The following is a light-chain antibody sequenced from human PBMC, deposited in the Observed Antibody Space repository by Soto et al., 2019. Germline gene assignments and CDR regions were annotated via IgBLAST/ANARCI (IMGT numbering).Light chain of an antibody. Sequence: QSVLTQPPSISGAPGQRVTITCTGSDSNIGASYEVNWYQHLPGAAPNLLIYETDNRPSGVPDRFSASRSGASASLAIDKLQTGDEGDYYCQSYGSGLSVVFGGGTKLTVL. CDR1: DSNIGASYE. CDR3: QSYGSGLSVV. J-gene: IGLJ2*01. V-gene: IGLV1-40*01. CDR2: ETD.